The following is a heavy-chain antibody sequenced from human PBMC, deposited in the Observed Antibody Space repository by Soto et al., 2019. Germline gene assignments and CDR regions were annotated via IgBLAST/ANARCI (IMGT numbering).Heavy chain of an antibody. CDR1: GYTFTSYD. J-gene: IGHJ5*02. D-gene: IGHD3-3*01. CDR2: MNPNSGNT. Sequence: VASVKVSCKASGYTFTSYDINWVRQATGQGLEWMGWMNPNSGNTGYAQKFQGRVTMTRNTSISTAYMELSSLRSEDTAVYYCARGLYYDFWSGYSNWFDPWGQGTLVTSPQ. V-gene: IGHV1-8*01. CDR3: ARGLYYDFWSGYSNWFDP.